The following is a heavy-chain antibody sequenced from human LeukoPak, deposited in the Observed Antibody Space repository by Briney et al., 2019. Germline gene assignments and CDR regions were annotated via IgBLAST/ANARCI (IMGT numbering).Heavy chain of an antibody. CDR2: IYDSGST. J-gene: IGHJ5*02. CDR3: ARHYGP. CDR1: GASISSNNW. V-gene: IGHV4-39*01. D-gene: IGHD3-10*01. Sequence: SETLSLTCAVSGASISSNNWWSWVRQPPGKGLEWIGSIYDSGSTYYNPSLKSRVTISVDTSKNQFSLKLNSVTAADTAVYYCARHYGPWGQGTLVTVSS.